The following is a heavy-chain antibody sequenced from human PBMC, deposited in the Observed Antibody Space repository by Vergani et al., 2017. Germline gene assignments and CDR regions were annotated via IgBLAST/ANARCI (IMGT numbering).Heavy chain of an antibody. Sequence: EVQLVESGGGLVQPGGSLRLSCAASGFTFSSYEMNWVRQAPGKGLEWVSYISSSGSTIYYADSVKGRFTISRDNAKNSLYLQMNSLRAEDTAVYYCARVVTVFKSLDYWGQGTLVTVSS. CDR1: GFTFSSYE. V-gene: IGHV3-48*03. D-gene: IGHD4-23*01. J-gene: IGHJ4*02. CDR3: ARVVTVFKSLDY. CDR2: ISSSGSTI.